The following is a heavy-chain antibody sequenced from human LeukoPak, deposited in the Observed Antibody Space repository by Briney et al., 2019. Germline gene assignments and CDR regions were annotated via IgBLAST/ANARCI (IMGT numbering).Heavy chain of an antibody. J-gene: IGHJ5*02. Sequence: GGSLRLSCAASGFTVSSNYMSWVRQAPGKGLEWVSVIYSGGSTYYADSVKGRFTISRDKSKNTLYLQVNSVRAEDTAVYYCARVWQWPSWFDPWGQGTLVTVSS. V-gene: IGHV3-53*01. CDR1: GFTVSSNY. CDR2: IYSGGST. CDR3: ARVWQWPSWFDP. D-gene: IGHD6-19*01.